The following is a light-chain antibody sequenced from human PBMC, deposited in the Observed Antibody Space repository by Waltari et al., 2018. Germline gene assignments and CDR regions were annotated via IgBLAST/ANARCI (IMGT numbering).Light chain of an antibody. CDR2: DKN. Sequence: SSELTQDPAVSVAMGQTVRITCQGDRLSSNYASWYQQRPGQAPILVMYDKNNRPSGVPDRFSGSSSHNTASLTITGAQAEDEASYYCHSRDASGVAGSFGGGTKLTVL. J-gene: IGLJ2*01. CDR1: RLSSNY. V-gene: IGLV3-19*01. CDR3: HSRDASGVAGS.